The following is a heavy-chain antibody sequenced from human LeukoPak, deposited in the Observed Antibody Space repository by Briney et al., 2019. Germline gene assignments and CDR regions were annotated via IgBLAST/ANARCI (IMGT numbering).Heavy chain of an antibody. D-gene: IGHD3-16*02. CDR3: ARYIWGSYPTFEDY. CDR1: GGSISSGSYY. Sequence: SETLSLTCTVSGGSISSGSYYWGWIRQPAGKGLEWIGRIYTSGSTNYNPSLKSRVTISVDTSKNQFSLKLNSVTAADTAVYYCARYIWGSYPTFEDYWGQGSLVTVSS. V-gene: IGHV4-61*02. CDR2: IYTSGST. J-gene: IGHJ4*02.